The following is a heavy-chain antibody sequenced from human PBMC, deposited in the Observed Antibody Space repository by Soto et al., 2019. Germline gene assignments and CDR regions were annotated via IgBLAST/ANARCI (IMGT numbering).Heavy chain of an antibody. Sequence: PGGSLRLSCAASGFTFSSYAMSWVRQAPGKGLEWVSAIGGSGGSTYYADSVKGRFTISRDNSKNTLFLQMNSLRAEDTAVYYCAKENGYTYYYYGMDVWGQGTTVTVSS. CDR1: GFTFSSYA. J-gene: IGHJ6*02. D-gene: IGHD5-12*01. V-gene: IGHV3-23*01. CDR3: AKENGYTYYYYGMDV. CDR2: IGGSGGST.